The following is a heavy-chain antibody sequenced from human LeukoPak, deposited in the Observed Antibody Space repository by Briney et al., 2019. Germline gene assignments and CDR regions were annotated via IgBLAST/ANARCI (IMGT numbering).Heavy chain of an antibody. CDR1: GGSFSGYY. J-gene: IGHJ4*02. Sequence: SETLSLTCAVYGGSFSGYYWSWIRQPPGKGLEWIGEINHSGSTNYNPSLKSRVTISVDTSMNQFSLDLSSVTAADTAVYYCARVTGYMVEDYFDSWGQGTLVTVSS. CDR2: INHSGST. V-gene: IGHV4-34*01. D-gene: IGHD6-13*01. CDR3: ARVTGYMVEDYFDS.